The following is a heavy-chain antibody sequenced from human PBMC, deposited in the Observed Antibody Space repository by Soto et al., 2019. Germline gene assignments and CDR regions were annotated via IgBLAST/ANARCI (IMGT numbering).Heavy chain of an antibody. CDR3: APYGSGIFYISRHVY. V-gene: IGHV4-34*01. CDR2: IDHSGSS. D-gene: IGHD3-10*01. J-gene: IGHJ4*02. Sequence: SETLSLTCAVYGGSFSGYSWSWIRQSPGKGLEWIGEIDHSGSSNFNPSLESRVTISADTSKNQFSLNLSSVTAADTAVYYCAPYGSGIFYISRHVYWGQGSLVTVSS. CDR1: GGSFSGYS.